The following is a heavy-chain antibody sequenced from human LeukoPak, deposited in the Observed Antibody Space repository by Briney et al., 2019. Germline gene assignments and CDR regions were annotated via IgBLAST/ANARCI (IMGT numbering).Heavy chain of an antibody. Sequence: GGSLRLSCAASGFTFSSYSMNWFRQAPGKGLEWVSSISSSSSYIYYADSVKGRFTISRDNAKNSLYLQMNSLRAEDTAVYYCARDEYSSSWTFDYWGQGTLVTVSS. V-gene: IGHV3-21*01. CDR2: ISSSSSYI. CDR1: GFTFSSYS. J-gene: IGHJ4*02. CDR3: ARDEYSSSWTFDY. D-gene: IGHD6-13*01.